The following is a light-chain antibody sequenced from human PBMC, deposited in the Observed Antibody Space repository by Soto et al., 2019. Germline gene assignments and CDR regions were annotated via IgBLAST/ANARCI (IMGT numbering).Light chain of an antibody. CDR2: GAS. CDR1: QSVNIN. V-gene: IGKV3-15*01. Sequence: EIVMTQSPVTLSASPGERVTLSCRASQSVNINLAWYQQRHGQAPRVLIYGASNRASGIPDKFSGSGSGTDVTLPISSMEPDDFALYFCQQYKDWPPLTFGGGTRVEIK. CDR3: QQYKDWPPLT. J-gene: IGKJ4*01.